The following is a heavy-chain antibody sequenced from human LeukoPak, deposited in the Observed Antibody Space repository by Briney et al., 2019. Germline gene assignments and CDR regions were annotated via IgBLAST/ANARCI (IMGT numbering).Heavy chain of an antibody. V-gene: IGHV3-30*02. CDR1: GFIFSSFG. CDR2: TQDDESNK. Sequence: GGSLRLSCAASGFIFSSFGMHWVRQAPGKGLEWVAFTQDDESNKYYAGSVKGRFTISRDNYKNTLFLQMSSLRPEDTALYYCAKQMVERPHYYYMDVWGKGTTVTVSS. J-gene: IGHJ6*03. D-gene: IGHD2-8*01. CDR3: AKQMVERPHYYYMDV.